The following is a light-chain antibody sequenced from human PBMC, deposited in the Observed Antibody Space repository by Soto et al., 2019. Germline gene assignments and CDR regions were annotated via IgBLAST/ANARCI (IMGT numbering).Light chain of an antibody. CDR2: DAC. Sequence: DVQMTQSPSSLSASVGDRVTITCRASQRIRTSLNWYQQKPGKAPKFLIYDACSLQSEGPSRFSGSGSGTDCTRTMSILQPEDFATYYCQQSYSVPPTVGQGTKLEI. CDR3: QQSYSVPPT. CDR1: QRIRTS. J-gene: IGKJ2*01. V-gene: IGKV1-39*01.